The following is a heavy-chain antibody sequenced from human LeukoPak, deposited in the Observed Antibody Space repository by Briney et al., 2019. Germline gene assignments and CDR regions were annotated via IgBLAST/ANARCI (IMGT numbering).Heavy chain of an antibody. CDR3: ARDYGTRTLDF. Sequence: AGGSLRLSCAASGFMFSSHGMHWVRQAPGKGLEWVAVILYDGSNKYYADSVKGRFTISRDNSKNTLYLQMNGLRAEDTAVYYCARDYGTRTLDFWGQGTPVIVAS. V-gene: IGHV3-30*03. CDR1: GFMFSSHG. CDR2: ILYDGSNK. J-gene: IGHJ4*02. D-gene: IGHD3-10*01.